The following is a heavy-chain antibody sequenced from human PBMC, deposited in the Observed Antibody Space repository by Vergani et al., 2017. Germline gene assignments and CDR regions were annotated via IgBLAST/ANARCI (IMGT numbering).Heavy chain of an antibody. V-gene: IGHV4-34*01. J-gene: IGHJ6*03. CDR1: GGSFSGYY. CDR2: INHSGSA. CDR3: ARASHCINCYSEGPNGPGYYYMDV. D-gene: IGHD2-21*01. Sequence: QVQLPQWGAGLLKPSETLSLTCAVYGGSFSGYYWSWIRQPPGKGLEWIGEINHSGSANYNPSLKSRVTLSVDTSKNQFSLQLSSVTAADTAVYYCARASHCINCYSEGPNGPGYYYMDVWGKGTTVTVSS.